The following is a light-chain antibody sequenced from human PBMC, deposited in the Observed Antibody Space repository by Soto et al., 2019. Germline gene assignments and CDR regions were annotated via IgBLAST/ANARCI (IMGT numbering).Light chain of an antibody. J-gene: IGLJ1*01. CDR2: DVG. Sequence: QSVLTQPASVSGSPGQSITISCTGTNSDVGAYSYVSWYQQYPGKAPKLLIYDVGARLSGISDRFSGSKSGNTASLTISGLQAEDEADYYCSSYTAFTTYVFGSGTKVTVL. V-gene: IGLV2-14*03. CDR1: NSDVGAYSY. CDR3: SSYTAFTTYV.